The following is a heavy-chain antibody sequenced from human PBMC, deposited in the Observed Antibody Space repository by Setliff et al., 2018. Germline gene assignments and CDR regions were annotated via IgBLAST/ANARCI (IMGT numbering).Heavy chain of an antibody. CDR2: ISSSSSYI. D-gene: IGHD2-21*02. Sequence: GGSLRLSCAASGFTFSSYSMNWVRQAPGKGLEWGSSISSSSSYIYYADSVKGRFTISRDNAKNSLYLQMNSLRAEDAAVYYCARAIVVVTASSLDYWGQGTLVTVSS. J-gene: IGHJ4*02. V-gene: IGHV3-21*01. CDR3: ARAIVVVTASSLDY. CDR1: GFTFSSYS.